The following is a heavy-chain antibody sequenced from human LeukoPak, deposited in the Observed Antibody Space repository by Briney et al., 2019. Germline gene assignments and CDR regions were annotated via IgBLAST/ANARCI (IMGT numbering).Heavy chain of an antibody. D-gene: IGHD5-12*01. CDR2: ISHGAATT. CDR3: ANLNSGYATDF. V-gene: IGHV3-23*01. CDR1: EFTFSTYP. Sequence: GLSLRLSCAASEFTFSTYPMSWVRQAPGKGLEWVSLISHGAATTYYADSVKGRFTISRDNSKNTLYLQMISLRAEDTAVYYCANLNSGYATDFWGQGTLVTVSS. J-gene: IGHJ4*02.